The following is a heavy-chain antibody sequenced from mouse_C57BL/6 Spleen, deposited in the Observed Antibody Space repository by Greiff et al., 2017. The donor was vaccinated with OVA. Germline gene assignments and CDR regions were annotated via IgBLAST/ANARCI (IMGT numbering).Heavy chain of an antibody. CDR2: INPNNGGT. CDR3: ARGYYGSSYWYFDV. Sequence: EVQLQQSGPELVKPGASVKISCKASGYTFTDYYMTWVKQSHGTSLEWIGDINPNNGGTSYNQKFKGKATLTVDKSSSTAYMELRSLTSEDSAVYYCARGYYGSSYWYFDVWGTGTTVTVSS. CDR1: GYTFTDYY. D-gene: IGHD1-1*01. J-gene: IGHJ1*03. V-gene: IGHV1-26*01.